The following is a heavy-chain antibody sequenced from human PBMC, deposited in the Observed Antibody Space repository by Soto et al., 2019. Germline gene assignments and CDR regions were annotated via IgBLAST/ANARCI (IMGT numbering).Heavy chain of an antibody. CDR1: GGTFSSYT. CDR2: IIPILGIA. CDR3: ATNHYYGSGSYGYYYYYMDV. Sequence: GASVKVSCKASGGTFSSYTISWVRQAPGQGLEWMGRIIPILGIANYAQKLQGRVTITADKSTSTAYMELSSLRSEDTAVYYCATNHYYGSGSYGYYYYYMDVWGKGTTVTVSS. V-gene: IGHV1-69*02. D-gene: IGHD3-10*01. J-gene: IGHJ6*03.